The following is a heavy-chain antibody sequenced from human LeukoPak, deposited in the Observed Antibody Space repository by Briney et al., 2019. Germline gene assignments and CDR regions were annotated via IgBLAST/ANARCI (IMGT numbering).Heavy chain of an antibody. CDR1: GYSFTTYW. D-gene: IGHD2-2*01. Sequence: GESLKISCKTSGYSFTTYWIGWVRQMPGKGLEWMGVIYPSDSDTRYSPSFQGQVTISADKSISTAYLQWSSLKASDTAMYYCARGASSSPDAFDIWGQGTMVTVSS. CDR2: IYPSDSDT. J-gene: IGHJ3*02. CDR3: ARGASSSPDAFDI. V-gene: IGHV5-51*01.